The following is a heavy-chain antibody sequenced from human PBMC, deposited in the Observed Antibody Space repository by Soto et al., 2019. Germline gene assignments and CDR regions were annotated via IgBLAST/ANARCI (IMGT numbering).Heavy chain of an antibody. CDR3: ARLSSWVGHEDY. Sequence: QVQLQESGPGLVRPSETLSLTCTVSGGSISSYYWSWIRQPPGKGLEWIGYIHYSGSTNYNPSLKSRVTISVDTSKKQCSLKLSSVTAADTAVYYCARLSSWVGHEDYWGQGTLVTVSS. D-gene: IGHD3-10*01. V-gene: IGHV4-59*01. CDR2: IHYSGST. J-gene: IGHJ4*02. CDR1: GGSISSYY.